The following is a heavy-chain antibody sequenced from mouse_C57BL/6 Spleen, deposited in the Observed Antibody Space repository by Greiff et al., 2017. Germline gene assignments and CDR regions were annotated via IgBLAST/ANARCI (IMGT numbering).Heavy chain of an antibody. CDR1: GFTFSSYG. V-gene: IGHV5-6*01. CDR3: ARHKDSSGYPFAY. Sequence: EVQRVESGGDLVKPGGSLKLSCAASGFTFSSYGMSWVRQTPDKRLEWVATISSGGSYTYYPDSVKGRFTISRDNAKNTLYLQMSSLESEDTAMYYCARHKDSSGYPFAYWGQGTLVTVSA. J-gene: IGHJ3*01. CDR2: ISSGGSYT. D-gene: IGHD3-2*02.